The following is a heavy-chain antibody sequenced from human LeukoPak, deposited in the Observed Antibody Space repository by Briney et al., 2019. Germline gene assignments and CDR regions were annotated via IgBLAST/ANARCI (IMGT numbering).Heavy chain of an antibody. CDR3: ARGGGSDIVVVPAANNWFDP. CDR1: GGSFSGYY. Sequence: SETLSLTCAVYGGSFSGYYWSWIRQPPGKGLEWIGEINHSGSTNYNPSLKSRVTISVDTSKNQFSLKLSSVTAADTAVYYCARGGGSDIVVVPAANNWFDPWGQGTLVTVSS. V-gene: IGHV4-34*01. J-gene: IGHJ5*02. CDR2: INHSGST. D-gene: IGHD2-2*01.